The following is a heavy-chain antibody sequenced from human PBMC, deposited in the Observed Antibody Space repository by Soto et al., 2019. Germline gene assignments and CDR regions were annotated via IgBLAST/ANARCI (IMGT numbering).Heavy chain of an antibody. D-gene: IGHD2-21*01. CDR3: ARVPLDNYHLYCGGDCYNFDY. J-gene: IGHJ4*02. CDR1: GYTFTSYG. Sequence: GASVKVSCKASGYTFTSYGISWVRQAPGQGLEWMGWISACNGNTNYAQKLQGRVTMTTDTSTSTAYMELRSLRSDDTAVYYCARVPLDNYHLYCGGDCYNFDYWGQGTLVTVSS. V-gene: IGHV1-18*01. CDR2: ISACNGNT.